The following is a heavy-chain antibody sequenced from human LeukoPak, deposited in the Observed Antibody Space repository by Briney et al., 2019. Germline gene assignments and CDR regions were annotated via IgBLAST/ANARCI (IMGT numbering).Heavy chain of an antibody. V-gene: IGHV5-10-1*01. CDR3: ARGKGWFAP. Sequence: GESLKISCKGSGYNFTRNWISWVRHLPGKGLEWMGRIDPSDSYTNYSPSFHGHVTISADKSTSTAYLQWSSLKASDTAMYYCARGKGWFAPWRQGTLVTVSS. CDR2: IDPSDSYT. CDR1: GYNFTRNW. J-gene: IGHJ5*02.